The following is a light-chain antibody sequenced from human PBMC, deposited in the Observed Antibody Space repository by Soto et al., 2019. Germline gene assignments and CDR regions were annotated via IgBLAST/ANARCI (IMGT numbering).Light chain of an antibody. V-gene: IGKV2-28*01. J-gene: IGKJ1*01. CDR2: LGS. Sequence: DIVMTQSPLSLPVTPGEPASISCRSGQSLLHSNGYNYLDWYVQKPGQSPQLLIYLGSNRASGVPYRFSGSGSGTDFTLKISRVEAADVGVYYCMQALQTPLTFGQGTKVEIK. CDR1: QSLLHSNGYNY. CDR3: MQALQTPLT.